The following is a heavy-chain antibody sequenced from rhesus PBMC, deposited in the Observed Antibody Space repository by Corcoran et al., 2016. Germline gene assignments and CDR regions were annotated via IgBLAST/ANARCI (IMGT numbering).Heavy chain of an antibody. D-gene: IGHD5-24*01. CDR3: AKDRYSGYTDFDY. J-gene: IGHJ4*01. V-gene: IGHV5-2*01. CDR2: INPSDAET. CDR1: GYSFTSYW. Sequence: EVQLVQSGAEVKRPGESLKISCKTSGYSFTSYWISWVRHFPGNGRGWMGAINPSDAETRYSPSFQGQVTTAADKAISTAYLQWSSLKASDSATYYCAKDRYSGYTDFDYWGQGVLVTVSS.